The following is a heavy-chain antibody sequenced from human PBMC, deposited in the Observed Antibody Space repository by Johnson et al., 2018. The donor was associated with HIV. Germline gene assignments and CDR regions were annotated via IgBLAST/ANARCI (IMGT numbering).Heavy chain of an antibody. J-gene: IGHJ3*02. CDR2: ISYDGSNK. D-gene: IGHD2-15*01. CDR1: GFTFSSYG. Sequence: EQLVVSGGGVVQPGRSLRLSCAASGFTFSSYGMHWVRQAPGKGLEWVAVISYDGSNKYYADSVKGRFTISRDNSKNTLYLQMNSLRAEDTALYYCARGIVLVVGATRGDGFDIWGQGTMVTVSS. CDR3: ARGIVLVVGATRGDGFDI. V-gene: IGHV3-30*03.